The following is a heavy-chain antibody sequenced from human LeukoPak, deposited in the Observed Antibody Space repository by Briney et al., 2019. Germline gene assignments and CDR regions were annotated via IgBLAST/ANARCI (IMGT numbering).Heavy chain of an antibody. J-gene: IGHJ6*03. V-gene: IGHV4-59*08. CDR3: ARGPGGYYYYYMDV. Sequence: SETLSLTCTVSGGSISSYYWSWIRQPPGKGLEWIGYIYYSGSTNYNPSLKSRVTISVDTSKNQFSLKLSSVTAADTAVYYCARGPGGYYYYYMDVWGKGTTVTVSS. CDR1: GGSISSYY. CDR2: IYYSGST.